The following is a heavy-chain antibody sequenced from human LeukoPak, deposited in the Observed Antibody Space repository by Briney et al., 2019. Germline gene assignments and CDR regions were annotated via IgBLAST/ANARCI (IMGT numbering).Heavy chain of an antibody. V-gene: IGHV3-7*05. CDR3: ARGHSSAWYVDYFDY. CDR1: GFTFSNHQ. Sequence: GGSLRLSCVGSGFTFSNHQMNWVRQAPGKGLEWVANIKQDGSETFYVDSVKGRFTISRDNAKDSLYLQMNSLRAEDTALYYCARGHSSAWYVDYFDYWGQATLVTVSS. D-gene: IGHD6-19*01. J-gene: IGHJ4*02. CDR2: IKQDGSET.